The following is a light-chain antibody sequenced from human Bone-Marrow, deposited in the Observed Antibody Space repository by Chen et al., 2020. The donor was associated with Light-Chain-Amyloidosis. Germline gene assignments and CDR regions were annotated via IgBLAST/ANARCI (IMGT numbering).Light chain of an antibody. V-gene: IGLV3-21*02. CDR2: DDS. J-gene: IGLJ3*02. CDR1: NIGSTS. CDR3: QVWDSGGDRPV. Sequence: SYVLTQPSSVSVAPGQTATIDCGGKNIGSTSVHWYQQTPGQAPLLVVYDDSDRPSGIPERLSRSNAGNTATLPISRVEAGDDADYYCQVWDSGGDRPVFGGGTKLTVL.